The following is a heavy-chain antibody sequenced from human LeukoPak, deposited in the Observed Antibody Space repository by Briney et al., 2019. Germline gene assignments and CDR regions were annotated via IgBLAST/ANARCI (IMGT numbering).Heavy chain of an antibody. CDR3: ASPCSYYDVLTGPGYCAY. J-gene: IGHJ4*02. D-gene: IGHD3-9*01. CDR2: INPNSGAT. Sequence: ASVKVSCKGSGYTFTGYYMHGVRQAPGQGLEWVGWINPNSGATNYAQKFQGRATMTRDTSISTAYMELSRLRSDDTAVYYCASPCSYYDVLTGPGYCAYWGQGTLVTVSS. CDR1: GYTFTGYY. V-gene: IGHV1-2*02.